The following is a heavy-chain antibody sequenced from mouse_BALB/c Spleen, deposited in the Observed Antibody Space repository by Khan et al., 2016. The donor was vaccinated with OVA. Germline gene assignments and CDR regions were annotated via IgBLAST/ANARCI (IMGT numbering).Heavy chain of an antibody. CDR1: GYSITTNYA. Sequence: EVQLVESGPGLVKPSQSLSLTCTVTGYSITTNYAWDWIRQFPGNKLEWMGYISYSGSTSYNPSLKSRISITRDTSKNQFFLQLNSVTTEDTATCYCARNNYYGYAVDYWGQGTSVTVSS. D-gene: IGHD1-1*01. CDR3: ARNNYYGYAVDY. CDR2: ISYSGST. J-gene: IGHJ4*01. V-gene: IGHV3-2*02.